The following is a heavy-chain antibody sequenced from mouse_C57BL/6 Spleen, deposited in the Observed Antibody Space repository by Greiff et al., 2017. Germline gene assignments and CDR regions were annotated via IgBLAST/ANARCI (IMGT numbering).Heavy chain of an antibody. Sequence: VKLQESGAELVRPGASVTLSCKASGYTFTDYEMHWVKQTPVHGLEWIGAIDPDTGGTAYNQKFKGKAILTADKSSSTAYMELRSLTSEDSAVDYCTRGYGSSFDYWGQGTTLTVSS. D-gene: IGHD1-1*01. CDR3: TRGYGSSFDY. V-gene: IGHV1-15*01. J-gene: IGHJ2*01. CDR1: GYTFTDYE. CDR2: IDPDTGGT.